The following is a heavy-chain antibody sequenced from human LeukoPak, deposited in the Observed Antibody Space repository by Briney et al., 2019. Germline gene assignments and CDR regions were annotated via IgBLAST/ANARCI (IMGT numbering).Heavy chain of an antibody. CDR1: GYTLTELS. D-gene: IGHD6-19*01. CDR3: ATLNSGWYYFDY. V-gene: IGHV1-24*01. Sequence: ASVKVSCKASGYTLTELSMHWVRQAPGKGLEWMGGFDPEDGETIYAQKFQGRVTMTEDTSTDTAYMELSSLRSEDTAVYYCATLNSGWYYFDYWGQGTLVTVSS. J-gene: IGHJ4*02. CDR2: FDPEDGET.